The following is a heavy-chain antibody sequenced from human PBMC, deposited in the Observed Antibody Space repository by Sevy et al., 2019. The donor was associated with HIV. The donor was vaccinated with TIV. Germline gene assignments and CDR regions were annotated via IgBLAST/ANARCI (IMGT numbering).Heavy chain of an antibody. CDR1: GGSINSDH. CDR2: VYYTGGT. V-gene: IGHV4-59*08. Sequence: SETLSLTCTVSGGSINSDHWNWIRQPPGKGLEWIGSVYYTGGTNYNPSLKNRVTISVDRTKNQSSLKLTSVTAADTAVYYCARRNDFDIWGQGTMVTVSS. CDR3: ARRNDFDI. J-gene: IGHJ3*02.